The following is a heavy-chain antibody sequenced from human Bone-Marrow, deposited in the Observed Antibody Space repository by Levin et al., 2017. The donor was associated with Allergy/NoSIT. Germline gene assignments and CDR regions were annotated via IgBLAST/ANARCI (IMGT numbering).Heavy chain of an antibody. V-gene: IGHV3-23*01. CDR3: AKDRYSGSPDFDY. J-gene: IGHJ4*02. D-gene: IGHD1-26*01. CDR1: GFTFSSYA. CDR2: TSGSGGST. Sequence: GESLKISCAASGFTFSSYAMSWVRQAPGKGLEWVSTTSGSGGSTYYAESVKGRFTISRDNSKNTLYLQMNSLRAEDTAVYYCAKDRYSGSPDFDYWGQGILVTVSS.